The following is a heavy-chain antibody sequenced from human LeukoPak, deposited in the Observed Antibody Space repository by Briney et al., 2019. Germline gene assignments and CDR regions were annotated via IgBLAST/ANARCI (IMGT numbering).Heavy chain of an antibody. CDR3: ARASNKDIVVVPAAIGDWFDP. CDR1: GGTFSSYA. Sequence: GASVKVSCKASGGTFSSYAISWVRQAPGQGLEWMGRIIPILGIANYAQKFQGRVAITADKSTSTAYMELSSLRSEDTAVYYCARASNKDIVVVPAAIGDWFDPWGQGTLVTVSS. CDR2: IIPILGIA. V-gene: IGHV1-69*04. D-gene: IGHD2-2*02. J-gene: IGHJ5*02.